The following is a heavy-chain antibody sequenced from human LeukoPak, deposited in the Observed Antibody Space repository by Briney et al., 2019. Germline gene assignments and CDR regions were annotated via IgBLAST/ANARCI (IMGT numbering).Heavy chain of an antibody. CDR2: ISGSGGST. Sequence: QPGGSLRLSCAASGFTFSSYAMSWVRQAPGKGLEWVSAISGSGGSTYYADSVKGQFTISRDNSKNTLYLQMNSLRAEDTAVYYCAKVPRRLEAFDYWGQGTLVTVSS. V-gene: IGHV3-23*01. CDR1: GFTFSSYA. D-gene: IGHD3-3*01. CDR3: AKVPRRLEAFDY. J-gene: IGHJ4*02.